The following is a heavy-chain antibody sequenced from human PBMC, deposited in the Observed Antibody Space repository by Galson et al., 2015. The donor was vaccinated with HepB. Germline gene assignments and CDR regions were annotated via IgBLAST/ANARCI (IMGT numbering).Heavy chain of an antibody. CDR1: GFTFSTYW. CDR3: AKAIDAFDI. V-gene: IGHV3-30*18. Sequence: SLRLSCAASGFTFSTYWMSWVRQAPGKGLEWVAVISYDGSNKYYADSVKGRFTISRDDSKNTLYLQMNSLRAEDTAVYYCAKAIDAFDIWGQGTMVTVSS. J-gene: IGHJ3*02. CDR2: ISYDGSNK.